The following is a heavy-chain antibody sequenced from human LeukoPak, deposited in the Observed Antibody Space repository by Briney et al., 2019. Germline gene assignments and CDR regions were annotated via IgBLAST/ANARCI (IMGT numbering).Heavy chain of an antibody. CDR3: ARARMDYDSSGYYYVSLQSAFDI. J-gene: IGHJ3*02. CDR1: GFTFSDYY. Sequence: PGGSLRLSCAASGFTFSDYYMSWIRQAPGKGLEWVSYISSSSSTIYYADSVKGRFTISRDNAKNSLYLQMNSLRAEDTAVYYCARARMDYDSSGYYYVSLQSAFDIWGQGTMVTVSS. CDR2: ISSSSSTI. V-gene: IGHV3-11*04. D-gene: IGHD3-22*01.